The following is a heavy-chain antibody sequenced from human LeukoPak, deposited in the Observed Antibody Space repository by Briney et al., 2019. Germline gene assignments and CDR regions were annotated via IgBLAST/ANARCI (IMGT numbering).Heavy chain of an antibody. J-gene: IGHJ6*03. CDR3: ARGLGSTYYYYMDV. CDR2: INPNSGGT. D-gene: IGHD2-2*01. V-gene: IGHV1-2*02. Sequence: ASVKVSCKASGYTFTSYYMHWVRQAPGQGLEWMGWINPNSGGTNYAQKFQGRVTMTRDTSISTAYMELSRLRSDDTAVYYCARGLGSTYYYYMDVWGKGTTVTVSS. CDR1: GYTFTSYY.